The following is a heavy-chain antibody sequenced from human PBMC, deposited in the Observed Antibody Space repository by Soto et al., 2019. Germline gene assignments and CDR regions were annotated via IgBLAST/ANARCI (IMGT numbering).Heavy chain of an antibody. CDR3: ARADDGHDQSGMDV. D-gene: IGHD5-12*01. CDR2: IIPIFATT. Sequence: SVKVSCKASGGTFSSYAISWVRQAPGQGLEWMGGIIPIFATTNYAQKFQGRVTITADESTSTAYMELSSLRSEDTAVYYCARADDGHDQSGMDVWGQGTTVTVSS. CDR1: GGTFSSYA. V-gene: IGHV1-69*13. J-gene: IGHJ6*02.